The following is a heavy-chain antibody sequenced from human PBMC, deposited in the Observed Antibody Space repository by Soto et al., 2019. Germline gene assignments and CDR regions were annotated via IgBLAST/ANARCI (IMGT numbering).Heavy chain of an antibody. Sequence: PGGSLRLSCAASGFTFTSSSMNWVRQAPGKELEWVSSISGTSDYIDYADSVKGRFTISRDNAKNSLYLQMNSLRAEDTAVYYCVRVFDTYYFDLWGQGNMVTV. CDR3: VRVFDTYYFDL. CDR1: GFTFTSSS. CDR2: ISGTSDYI. J-gene: IGHJ4*02. D-gene: IGHD3-9*01. V-gene: IGHV3-21*01.